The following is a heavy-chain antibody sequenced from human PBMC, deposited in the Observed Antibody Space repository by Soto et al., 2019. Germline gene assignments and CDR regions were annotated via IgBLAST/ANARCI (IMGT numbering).Heavy chain of an antibody. V-gene: IGHV1-18*01. J-gene: IGHJ6*02. Sequence: QVQLVQSGAEVKKPGASVKVSCKASGYTFTSYGINWVRQAPGQGLEWLGWISAYDGYTNYAQILQGRVSMTTDTSTKTAYMELRSLRSDDTDMYYCARGGFYDSSGARNYSYYGMNPWGQGTTVTVSS. CDR1: GYTFTSYG. CDR2: ISAYDGYT. D-gene: IGHD3-22*01. CDR3: ARGGFYDSSGARNYSYYGMNP.